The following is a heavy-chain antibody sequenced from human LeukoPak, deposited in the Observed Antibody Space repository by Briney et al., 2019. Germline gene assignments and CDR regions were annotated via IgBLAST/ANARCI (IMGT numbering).Heavy chain of an antibody. J-gene: IGHJ6*04. CDR3: AELGITMIGGV. D-gene: IGHD3-10*02. CDR2: IKQDGSEK. CDR1: GFTFSSYW. V-gene: IGHV3-7*01. Sequence: PGGSLRLSCAASGFTFSSYWMSWVRQAPGKGLEWVANIKQDGSEKYFVDSVKGRFTISRDNAKNSLYLQMNSLRAEDTAVYYCAELGITMIGGVWGKGTTVTISS.